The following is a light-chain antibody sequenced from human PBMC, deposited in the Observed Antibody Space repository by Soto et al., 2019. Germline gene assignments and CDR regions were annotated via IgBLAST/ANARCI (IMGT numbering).Light chain of an antibody. J-gene: IGKJ2*01. V-gene: IGKV4-1*01. CDR2: WAS. CDR3: QQYYSTPMYT. Sequence: DIVMTQSPDSLAVSLGERATINCKSSQSVLYSSNNKNYLAWYQQKPGQRPKLLIYWASTRESGVPDRFSGSESGTDFTLTISSLQAEDVAVYYCQQYYSTPMYTFGQGTKLEIK. CDR1: QSVLYSSNNKNY.